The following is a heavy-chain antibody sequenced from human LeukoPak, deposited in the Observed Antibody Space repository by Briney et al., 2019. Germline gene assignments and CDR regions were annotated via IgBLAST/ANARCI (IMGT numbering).Heavy chain of an antibody. D-gene: IGHD3-22*01. J-gene: IGHJ4*02. CDR3: ARGRAYYYDSSGLC. CDR1: GYTFTSYD. Sequence: GASVKVSCKASGYTFTSYDINWVRQATGQGLEWMGWMNPNSGNTGYAQRFQGRVTMTRNTSISTAYMELSSLRSEDTAVYYCARGRAYYYDSSGLCWGQGTLVTVSS. V-gene: IGHV1-8*01. CDR2: MNPNSGNT.